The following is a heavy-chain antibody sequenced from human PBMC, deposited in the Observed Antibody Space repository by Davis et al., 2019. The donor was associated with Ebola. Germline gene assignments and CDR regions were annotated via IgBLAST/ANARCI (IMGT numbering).Heavy chain of an antibody. D-gene: IGHD4-23*01. CDR3: ARGGGYVFGQFDF. J-gene: IGHJ4*02. Sequence: GESLKISCAASGFTFSSYAMSWVRQAPGKGLEWVSAISGSGGSTYYADSVKGRFTISRDNSKNTLYLQMNSLRAEDTAVYYCARGGGYVFGQFDFWGQGTLVTVSS. V-gene: IGHV3-23*01. CDR2: ISGSGGST. CDR1: GFTFSSYA.